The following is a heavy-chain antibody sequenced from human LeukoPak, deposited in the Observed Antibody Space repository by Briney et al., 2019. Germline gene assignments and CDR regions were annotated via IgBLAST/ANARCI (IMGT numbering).Heavy chain of an antibody. D-gene: IGHD6-19*01. CDR3: AKVTSGWYYYYGMDV. Sequence: GSLRLSCAASGFTFSSYGMHWVRQAPGKGLEWVAVISYDGSNKYYADSVKGRLTISRDNSKNTLYLQMNSLRAEDTAVYYCAKVTSGWYYYYGMDVWGQGTTVTVSS. J-gene: IGHJ6*02. CDR1: GFTFSSYG. CDR2: ISYDGSNK. V-gene: IGHV3-30*18.